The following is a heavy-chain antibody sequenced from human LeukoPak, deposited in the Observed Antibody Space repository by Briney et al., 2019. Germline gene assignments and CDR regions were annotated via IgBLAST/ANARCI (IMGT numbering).Heavy chain of an antibody. CDR2: INPSGGST. CDR3: ASTGGRGGQWPDC. Sequence: GASVKVSCKASGYTFTSYYMHWVRQAPGQGLEWMGIINPSGGSTSYAQKFQGRVTMTRDTSTSTVYMELSSLRSEDTAVYYCASTGGRGGQWPDCWGQGTLVTVSS. J-gene: IGHJ4*02. D-gene: IGHD6-19*01. CDR1: GYTFTSYY. V-gene: IGHV1-46*01.